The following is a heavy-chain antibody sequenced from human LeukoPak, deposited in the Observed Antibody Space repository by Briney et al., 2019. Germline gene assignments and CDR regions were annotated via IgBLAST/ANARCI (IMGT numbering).Heavy chain of an antibody. J-gene: IGHJ4*02. CDR1: GGSFSGYY. V-gene: IGHV4-34*01. D-gene: IGHD3-22*01. Sequence: SETLSLTCAVYGGSFSGYYWSWIRQPPWKGLEWIGEINHSGSTNYNPSLKSRVTISVDTSKNQFSLKLSSVTAADTAVYYCARFYYDSRGYWYYFDYWGQGTLVTVSS. CDR3: ARFYYDSRGYWYYFDY. CDR2: INHSGST.